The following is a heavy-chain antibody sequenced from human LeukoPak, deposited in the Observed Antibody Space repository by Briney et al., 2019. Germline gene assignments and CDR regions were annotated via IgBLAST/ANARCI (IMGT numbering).Heavy chain of an antibody. J-gene: IGHJ4*02. V-gene: IGHV1-69*04. Sequence: PKASVKVSCKASGGTFSSYAISWVRQAPGQGLEWMGRIIPILGIANYAQKFQGRVTITADKSTSTAYMELSSLRSEDTAVYYCAREENCSGGSCYTQSDYWGQGTLVTVSP. CDR2: IIPILGIA. D-gene: IGHD2-15*01. CDR3: AREENCSGGSCYTQSDY. CDR1: GGTFSSYA.